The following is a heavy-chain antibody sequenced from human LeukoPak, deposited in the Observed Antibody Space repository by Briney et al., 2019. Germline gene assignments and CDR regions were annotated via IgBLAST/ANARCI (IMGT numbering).Heavy chain of an antibody. D-gene: IGHD6-13*01. V-gene: IGHV3-23*01. CDR2: ISGSGGGT. Sequence: PGGSLRLSCAASGFTFSSYAMSWVRQAPGKGLEWVSAISGSGGGTYYADSVKGRFTTSRDNSKNTQYLQISSLRAEDTALYYCAKGIAAACIYAFDIWGQGAMVTVSS. CDR3: AKGIAAACIYAFDI. CDR1: GFTFSSYA. J-gene: IGHJ3*02.